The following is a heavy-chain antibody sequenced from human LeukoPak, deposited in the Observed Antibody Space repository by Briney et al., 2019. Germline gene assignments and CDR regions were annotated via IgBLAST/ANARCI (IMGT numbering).Heavy chain of an antibody. CDR3: AREFTGYGNTDY. D-gene: IGHD5-12*01. CDR1: GFSLSMYW. V-gene: IGHV3-7*03. J-gene: IGHJ4*02. CDR2: IRSDGVEK. Sequence: GGSLRLSCTAAGFSLSMYWMSWVRQAPGKGLEWVANIRSDGVEKYYVDSVRGQFTISTDTAKNTLYLQMNSLRADDTAVYYCAREFTGYGNTDYWGQGTLVAVSS.